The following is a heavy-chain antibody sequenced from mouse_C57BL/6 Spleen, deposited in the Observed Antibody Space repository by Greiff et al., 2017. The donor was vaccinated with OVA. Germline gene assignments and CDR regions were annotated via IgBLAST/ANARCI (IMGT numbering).Heavy chain of an antibody. Sequence: VQLKESGPGLVKPSQSLSLTCSVTGYSITSGYYWNWIRQFPGNKLEWMGYISYDGSNNYNPSLKNRISITRDTSKNQFFLKLNSVTTEDTATYYCARVGYWYFDVWGTGTTVTVSS. CDR2: ISYDGSN. CDR1: GYSITSGYY. CDR3: ARVGYWYFDV. J-gene: IGHJ1*03. V-gene: IGHV3-6*01.